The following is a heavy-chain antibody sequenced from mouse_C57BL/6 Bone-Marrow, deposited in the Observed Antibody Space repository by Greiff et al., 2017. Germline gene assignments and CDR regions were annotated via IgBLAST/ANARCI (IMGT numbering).Heavy chain of an antibody. D-gene: IGHD1-1*01. J-gene: IGHJ2*01. CDR1: GYTFTGYW. CDR3: ASSPFTTVVDY. CDR2: ILPGSGST. V-gene: IGHV1-9*01. Sequence: QVQLQQSGAELMKPGASVKLSCKATGYTFTGYWIEWVKQRPGHGLEWIGEILPGSGSTNYNEKFKGKATFTADTSSNTADMQLSSLTTEDSAIYYCASSPFTTVVDYWGQGTTLTVSS.